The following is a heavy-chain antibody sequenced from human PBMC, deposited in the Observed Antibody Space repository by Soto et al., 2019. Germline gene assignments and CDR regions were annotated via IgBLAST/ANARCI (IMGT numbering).Heavy chain of an antibody. CDR3: ARFPRIMITFGGVNGPPAY. V-gene: IGHV4-39*01. CDR1: GGSISSSSYY. D-gene: IGHD3-16*01. Sequence: SETLSLTCTVSGGSISSSSYYWGWIRQPPGKGLEWIGSIYYSGSTYYNPSLKSRVTISVDTSKNQFSLKLSSVTAADTAVYYCARFPRIMITFGGVNGPPAYWGQGTLVTVSS. CDR2: IYYSGST. J-gene: IGHJ4*02.